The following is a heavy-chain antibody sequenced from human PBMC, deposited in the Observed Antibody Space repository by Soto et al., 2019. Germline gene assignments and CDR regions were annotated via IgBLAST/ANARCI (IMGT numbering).Heavy chain of an antibody. CDR3: VREVPQFALGMDV. V-gene: IGHV1-69*06. CDR2: IIPIFGTA. Sequence: GASVKVSCKASGGTFSSYAISWVRQAPGQGLEWMGGIIPIFGTANYAQKFQGRVTITADKSTSTAYMELSSLRSEDTAMYYCVREVPQFALGMDVWGQGTTVTVSS. CDR1: GGTFSSYA. J-gene: IGHJ6*02. D-gene: IGHD3-10*01.